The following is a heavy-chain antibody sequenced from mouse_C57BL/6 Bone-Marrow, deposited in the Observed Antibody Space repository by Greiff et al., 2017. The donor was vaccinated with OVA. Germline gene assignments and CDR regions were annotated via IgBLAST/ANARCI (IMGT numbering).Heavy chain of an antibody. J-gene: IGHJ1*03. CDR3: AYGNYWYVDV. Sequence: DVMLVESGGGLVKPGGSLKLSCAASGFTFSDYGMHWVRQAPEKGLEWVAYISSGSSTIYYADTVKGRFTISRDNAKNTLFLQMTSLRSEDTAMYYCAYGNYWYVDVWGTGTTVTVSS. CDR2: ISSGSSTI. D-gene: IGHD2-1*01. V-gene: IGHV5-17*01. CDR1: GFTFSDYG.